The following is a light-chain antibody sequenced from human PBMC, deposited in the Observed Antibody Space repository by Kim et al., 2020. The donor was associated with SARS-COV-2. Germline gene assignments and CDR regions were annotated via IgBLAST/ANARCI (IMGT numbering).Light chain of an antibody. CDR1: RSDIGGFNF. V-gene: IGLV2-14*03. Sequence: GQSVTISCSGTRSDIGGFNFVSWYQQHPGKAPKIMIYDVNNRPSGVSNRFSGSKSGNTASLTISGLQVEDEADYYCSSYTTSSTPVFGGGTQLTVL. CDR3: SSYTTSSTPV. CDR2: DVN. J-gene: IGLJ2*01.